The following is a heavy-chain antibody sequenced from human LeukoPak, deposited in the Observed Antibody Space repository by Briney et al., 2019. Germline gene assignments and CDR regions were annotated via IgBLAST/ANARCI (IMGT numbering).Heavy chain of an antibody. CDR3: ARDGTRGLARGAFDI. V-gene: IGHV3-23*01. CDR2: ISGSGGST. Sequence: GGTLRLSCAASGFTFSSYGMSWVRQAPGKGLEWVSAISGSGGSTYYADSVKGRFTISRDNSKNTLYLQMNSLRAEDTAVYYCARDGTRGLARGAFDIWGQGTMVTVSS. J-gene: IGHJ3*02. CDR1: GFTFSSYG. D-gene: IGHD3-10*01.